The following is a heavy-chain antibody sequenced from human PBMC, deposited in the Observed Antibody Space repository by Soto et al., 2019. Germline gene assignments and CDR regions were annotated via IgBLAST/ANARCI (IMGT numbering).Heavy chain of an antibody. V-gene: IGHV3-9*01. CDR1: GFTFDDYA. D-gene: IGHD3-10*01. J-gene: IGHJ4*02. CDR3: AKCGSGEYYFDY. CDR2: ISWNSGSI. Sequence: GGSLRLSCAASGFTFDDYAMHWVRQAPGKGLEWVSGISWNSGSIGYADSVKGRFTISRDNAKNSLYLQMNSLRAEDTALYYCAKCGSGEYYFDYWGQGTLVTVSS.